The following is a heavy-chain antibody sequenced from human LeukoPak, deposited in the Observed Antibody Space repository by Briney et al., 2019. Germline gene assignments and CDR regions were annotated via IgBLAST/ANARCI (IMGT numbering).Heavy chain of an antibody. CDR1: GGSFSGYY. CDR2: INHSGST. J-gene: IGHJ3*02. D-gene: IGHD3-10*01. Sequence: SETLSLTCAVYGGSFSGYYWSWIRQPPGKGLEWIGEINHSGSTNYNPSLKSRVTISVDTSENQFSLKLSSVTAADTAVYYCARANYGSGNDAFDIWGQGTMVTVSS. CDR3: ARANYGSGNDAFDI. V-gene: IGHV4-34*01.